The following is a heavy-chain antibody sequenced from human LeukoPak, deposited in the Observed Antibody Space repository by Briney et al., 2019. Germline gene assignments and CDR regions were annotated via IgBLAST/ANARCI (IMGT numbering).Heavy chain of an antibody. D-gene: IGHD3-22*01. CDR1: GGTFSSYA. J-gene: IGHJ4*02. CDR3: ARTYYYDSSGYSPFDY. V-gene: IGHV1-69*04. Sequence: SVRVSCKASGGTFSSYAISWVRQAPGQGLEWMGRIIPILGIANYAQKFQGRVTITADKSTSTAYMELSSLRSEDTAVYYCARTYYYDSSGYSPFDYWGQGTLVTVSS. CDR2: IIPILGIA.